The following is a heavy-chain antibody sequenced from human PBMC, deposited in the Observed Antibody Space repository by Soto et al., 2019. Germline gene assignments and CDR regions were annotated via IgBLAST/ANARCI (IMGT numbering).Heavy chain of an antibody. CDR1: GGSISSSNYY. V-gene: IGHV4-39*01. J-gene: IGHJ5*02. Sequence: SETLSLTCSVSGGSISSSNYYWGWIRQPPGKGLEWIGSISYSGNTYYSPSLKSRVTIFVDTSKNQFSLELSSVTATDTAVYFCARRGARIEAVAIRTGFDPGGQGTRVTVS. CDR2: ISYSGNT. CDR3: ARRGARIEAVAIRTGFDP. D-gene: IGHD2-2*01.